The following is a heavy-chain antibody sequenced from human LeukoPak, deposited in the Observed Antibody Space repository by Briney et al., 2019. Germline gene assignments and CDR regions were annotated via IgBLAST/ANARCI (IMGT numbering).Heavy chain of an antibody. CDR2: IYPNSGGT. Sequence: ASVKVSCKASGYTFTGYYMNWVRQAPGQGLEWMGWIYPNSGGTNYAQKFQGRVTMTRDTSISTAYMELSRLRSDDTAVYYCAREFWIFGFLSPKDKEGFGYWGQGTLVTVSS. CDR3: AREFWIFGFLSPKDKEGFGY. CDR1: GYTFTGYY. V-gene: IGHV1-2*02. J-gene: IGHJ4*02. D-gene: IGHD3-3*01.